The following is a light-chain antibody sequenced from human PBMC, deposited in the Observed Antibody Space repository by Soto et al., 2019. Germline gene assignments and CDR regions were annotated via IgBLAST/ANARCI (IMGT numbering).Light chain of an antibody. CDR3: QQYKHWPPLT. Sequence: EIVMTQSPATLSVSPGERATLSCRASQSVSSNLAWYQQKPGQAPRLLIYGAFTRATGIPARFSGSGSGTECTLTISSLQSEDFAVYYCQQYKHWPPLTFGGGTKVEIK. CDR1: QSVSSN. J-gene: IGKJ4*01. CDR2: GAF. V-gene: IGKV3-15*01.